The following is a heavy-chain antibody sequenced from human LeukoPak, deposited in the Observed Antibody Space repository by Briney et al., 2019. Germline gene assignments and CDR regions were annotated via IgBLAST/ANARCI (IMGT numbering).Heavy chain of an antibody. CDR2: FFYIGNT. CDR3: ARQVRSSGWYPDY. V-gene: IGHV4-39*01. D-gene: IGHD6-19*01. CDR1: GVSMSSSPYY. Sequence: SETLSLTCTVSGVSMSSSPYYWGWIRQPPGKGLEWIGSFFYIGNTYYSPSLKSRVTMSVDTSKNQFSLKLSSVTAADTAVYYCARQVRSSGWYPDYWGQGTLVTVSS. J-gene: IGHJ4*02.